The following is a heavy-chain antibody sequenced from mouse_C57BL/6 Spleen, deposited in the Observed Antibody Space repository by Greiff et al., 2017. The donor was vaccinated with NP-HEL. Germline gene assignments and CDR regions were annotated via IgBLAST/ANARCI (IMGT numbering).Heavy chain of an antibody. V-gene: IGHV1-53*01. J-gene: IGHJ1*03. CDR3: ARDYYGGSYWYFDV. CDR2: INPSNGGT. Sequence: QVHLQQPGTELVKPGASVKLSCKASGYTFTSYGMHWVKQRPGQGLEWIGNINPSNGGTNYNEKFKSKATLTVDKSSSTAYMQLSSLTSEDSAVYYGARDYYGGSYWYFDVWGTGTTVTVSS. D-gene: IGHD1-1*01. CDR1: GYTFTSYG.